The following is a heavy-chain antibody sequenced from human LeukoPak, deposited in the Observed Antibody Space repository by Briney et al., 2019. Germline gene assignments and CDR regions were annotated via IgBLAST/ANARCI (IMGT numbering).Heavy chain of an antibody. CDR3: ARPLTIAAAGNYYYYYGMDV. CDR1: GFTFSSYE. J-gene: IGHJ6*04. CDR2: ISSSSSTI. Sequence: GGSLRLSCAASGFTFSSYEMNWVRQAPGKGLEWVSYISSSSSTIYYADSVRGRFTISRDNAKNSLYLQMNSLRAEDTAVYYCARPLTIAAAGNYYYYYGMDVWGKGTTVTVSS. V-gene: IGHV3-48*03. D-gene: IGHD6-13*01.